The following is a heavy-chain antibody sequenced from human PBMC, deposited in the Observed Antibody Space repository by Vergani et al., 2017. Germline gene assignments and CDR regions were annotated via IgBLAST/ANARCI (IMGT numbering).Heavy chain of an antibody. J-gene: IGHJ5*02. V-gene: IGHV1-69*02. D-gene: IGHD1-26*01. CDR1: GGTFSSYT. Sequence: QFQLVQSGAEVKKPGSSVKVSCKASGGTFSSYTISWVRQAPGQGLEWLGRIIPILGIANYAQKFQGRVTITADKSTSTAYMELSSLISEDTAVYYCASAGPSGGWFDPWGQGTLVTVSS. CDR2: IIPILGIA. CDR3: ASAGPSGGWFDP.